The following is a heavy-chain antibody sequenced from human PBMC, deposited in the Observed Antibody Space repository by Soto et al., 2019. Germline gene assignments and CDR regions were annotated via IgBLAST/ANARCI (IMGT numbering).Heavy chain of an antibody. V-gene: IGHV3-53*01. Sequence: RVSLRLSCLASGFIVTSNYMYWVRQAPGKGLEWVSAIYGGGDIHYADSVKGRFTISRDTSEKTVYLQMDNLRAEDTAVYFCVYRIPSWVFDYWAPGT. D-gene: IGHD2-2*01. CDR3: VYRIPSWVFDY. CDR1: GFIVTSNY. J-gene: IGHJ4*01. CDR2: IYGGGDI.